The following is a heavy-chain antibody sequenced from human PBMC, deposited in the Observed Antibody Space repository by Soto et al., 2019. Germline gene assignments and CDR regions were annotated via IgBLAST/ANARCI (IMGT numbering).Heavy chain of an antibody. CDR3: TPGPNYDILTDHYYGMDV. Sequence: EVQLVESGGGLVQPGGSLKLSCAASGLSFSGSAMHWVRQASGKGLEWVGRSRSKGNSYATAYAASVKGRFIISRDDSTNTAYLQMHTLKTEDTPVYYCTPGPNYDILTDHYYGMDVWGQGTTVTVSS. D-gene: IGHD3-9*01. V-gene: IGHV3-73*02. J-gene: IGHJ6*02. CDR2: SRSKGNSYAT. CDR1: GLSFSGSA.